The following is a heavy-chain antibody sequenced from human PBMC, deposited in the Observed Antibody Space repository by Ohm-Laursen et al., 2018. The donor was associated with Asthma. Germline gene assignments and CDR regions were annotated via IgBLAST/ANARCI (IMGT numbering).Heavy chain of an antibody. Sequence: SLRLSCTASGFTFSDYYMSWIRQAPGKGLEWVSYISSSSSYIYYADSVKGRFTISRDNAKNSLYLQMNSLRAEDTAVYYCARDLMDTAMVNVYYYGMDVWGQGTTVTVSS. D-gene: IGHD5-18*01. V-gene: IGHV3-11*06. CDR3: ARDLMDTAMVNVYYYGMDV. CDR2: ISSSSSYI. J-gene: IGHJ6*02. CDR1: GFTFSDYY.